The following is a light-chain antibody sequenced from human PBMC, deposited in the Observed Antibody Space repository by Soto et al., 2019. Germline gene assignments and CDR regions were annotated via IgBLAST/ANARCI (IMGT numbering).Light chain of an antibody. CDR2: DES. Sequence: DIQMTQSPSSVSASVGDRVTITCRASQGISSWLAWYQRKPGKAPKLLIYDESSLQSGVPSRFSGSGSGTDFTLTISSLQPEDVATYYCQQANSIPLTFGGGTKVEIK. CDR3: QQANSIPLT. CDR1: QGISSW. J-gene: IGKJ4*01. V-gene: IGKV1-12*01.